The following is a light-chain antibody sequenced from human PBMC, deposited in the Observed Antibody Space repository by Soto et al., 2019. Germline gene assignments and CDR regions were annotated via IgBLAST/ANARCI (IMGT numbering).Light chain of an antibody. J-gene: IGKJ3*01. Sequence: IQLPQSPSSLSASVGDTVTITCRARQAIGSYFAWYQQRPGTAPKLLIYSASTLYSGVPSRFSGSGSWTDFTLTISSLQPDACATYYCQQVDSYPRTFGPGTTVEI. CDR2: SAS. V-gene: IGKV1-9*01. CDR3: QQVDSYPRT. CDR1: QAIGSY.